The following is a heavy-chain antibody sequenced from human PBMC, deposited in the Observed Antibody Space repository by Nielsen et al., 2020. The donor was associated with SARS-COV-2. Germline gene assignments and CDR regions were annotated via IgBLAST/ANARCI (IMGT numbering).Heavy chain of an antibody. CDR3: ARTNAFSYYYGMDV. J-gene: IGHJ6*02. CDR2: TDWDDDK. V-gene: IGHV2-70*11. Sequence: SGSTLVKPTHTLTPTCTFSGFSLSTSGMCVSWIRQPPGKALEWLARTDWDDDKYYSTSLKTRLTISKDIPKIQVVLTMTNMDPVDTATYYCARTNAFSYYYGMDVWGQGTTVTVSS. CDR1: GFSLSTSGMC.